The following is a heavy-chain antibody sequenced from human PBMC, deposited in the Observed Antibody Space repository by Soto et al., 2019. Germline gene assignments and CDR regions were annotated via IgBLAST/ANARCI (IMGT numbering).Heavy chain of an antibody. V-gene: IGHV5-10-1*01. CDR2: IDPSDSYT. CDR1: GDSFTSYG. CDR3: AHQGSSYVFDY. J-gene: IGHJ4*02. Sequence: PGEPLKISCKGSGDSFTSYGSRWVRQMPGKGLEWMGRIDPSDSYTNYSPSFQGHVTISADKSISTAYLQWSSLKTSDTAMYYCAHQGSSYVFDYWGQGTLVTVSS. D-gene: IGHD5-12*01.